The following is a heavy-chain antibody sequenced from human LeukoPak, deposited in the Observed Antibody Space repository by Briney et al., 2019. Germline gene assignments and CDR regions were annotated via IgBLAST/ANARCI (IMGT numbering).Heavy chain of an antibody. D-gene: IGHD3-10*01. CDR3: ARHITNSGSAFDL. Sequence: SETLPLTCTVSDGSISGYYWGWIRQAPGRGLEWIAYIHYTGINNYNPSLKSRAAISVDTSTNQFSLKLTSVTAADTAMYYCARHITNSGSAFDLWGRGTLVTVSS. J-gene: IGHJ2*01. CDR2: IHYTGIN. CDR1: DGSISGYY. V-gene: IGHV4-59*08.